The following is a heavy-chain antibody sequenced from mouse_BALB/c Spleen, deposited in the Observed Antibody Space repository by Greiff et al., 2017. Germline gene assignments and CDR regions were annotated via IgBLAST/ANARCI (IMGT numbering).Heavy chain of an antibody. CDR3: ARDGYYAMDY. CDR1: GYTFTDYA. D-gene: IGHD2-3*01. V-gene: IGHV1S137*01. Sequence: QVQLQQSGAELVRPGVSVKISCKGSGYTFTDYAMHWVKQSHAKSLEWIGVISTYYGDASYNQKFKGKATMTVDKSSSTAYMELARLTSEDSAIYYCARDGYYAMDYWGQGTSVTVSA. CDR2: ISTYYGDA. J-gene: IGHJ4*01.